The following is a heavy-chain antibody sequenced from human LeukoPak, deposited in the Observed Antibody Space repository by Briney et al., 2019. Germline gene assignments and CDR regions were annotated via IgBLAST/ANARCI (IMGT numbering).Heavy chain of an antibody. CDR1: GGTFNNYV. D-gene: IGHD3-9*01. V-gene: IGHV1-69*05. CDR3: ARSNEILTGYYGRH. Sequence: SVNVSCKASGGTFNNYVFTWVRQAPGQGLEFMGGIIPLFGTPNYAQKFQGRVTITTDESTNTVYMELSSLRSGDTAVYFCARSNEILTGYYGRHWGQGTLVIVSS. J-gene: IGHJ4*02. CDR2: IIPLFGTP.